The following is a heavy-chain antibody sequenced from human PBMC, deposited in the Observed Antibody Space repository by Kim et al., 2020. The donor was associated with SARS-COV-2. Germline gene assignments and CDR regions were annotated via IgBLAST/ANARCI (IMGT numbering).Heavy chain of an antibody. D-gene: IGHD6-13*01. V-gene: IGHV4-39*01. J-gene: IGHJ4*02. CDR1: GGSTSSIDYY. CDR3: ATEGGSWDYFDF. CDR2: IFHSGSA. Sequence: SETLSLTCNVSGGSTSSIDYYWAWIRQPPGKGPEWIGSIFHSGSAYYNPSLKSRVTISVDTSKNQFSLKLAPVTAADTAVYYCATEGGSWDYFDFWGQGALVTVSA.